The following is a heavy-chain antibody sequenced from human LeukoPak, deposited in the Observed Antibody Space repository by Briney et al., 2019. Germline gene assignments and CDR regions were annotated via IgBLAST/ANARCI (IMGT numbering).Heavy chain of an antibody. V-gene: IGHV3-23*01. CDR1: GFTFSTYS. Sequence: GGSLRLSCAASGFTFSTYSMNWVRQAPGKGLEWVSGISGSGGSTYYADSVKGRFTISRDNSKNTLYLQMNSLRAEDAAIYYCAKDRIWSGYSKYYFDCWGQGTLVTVSS. D-gene: IGHD3-3*01. J-gene: IGHJ4*02. CDR2: ISGSGGST. CDR3: AKDRIWSGYSKYYFDC.